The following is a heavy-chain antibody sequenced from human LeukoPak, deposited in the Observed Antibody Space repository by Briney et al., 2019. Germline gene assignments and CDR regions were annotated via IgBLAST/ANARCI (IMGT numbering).Heavy chain of an antibody. CDR3: ARSPRYSSSWYGNDAFDI. Sequence: ASVKVSCEASGYTFTGYYMHWVRQAPGQGLEWMGWINPNSGGTNYAQKFQGRVTMTRDTSISTAYMELSRLRSDDTAVYYCARSPRYSSSWYGNDAFDIWGQGTMVTVSS. CDR1: GYTFTGYY. D-gene: IGHD6-13*01. V-gene: IGHV1-2*02. CDR2: INPNSGGT. J-gene: IGHJ3*02.